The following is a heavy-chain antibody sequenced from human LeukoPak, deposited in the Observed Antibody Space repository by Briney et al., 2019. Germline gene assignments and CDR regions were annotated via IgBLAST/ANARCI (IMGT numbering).Heavy chain of an antibody. Sequence: GGSLRLSCTASGFTFGDYAMSWVRQAPGKGLEWVGFIRSKAYGGTTEYGASVKGRFTISRDDSKSIAYLQMNSLKTEDTAVYYCTSTTMVRGVINYFDYWGQGTLVTVSS. D-gene: IGHD3-10*01. J-gene: IGHJ4*02. CDR2: IRSKAYGGTT. V-gene: IGHV3-49*04. CDR3: TSTTMVRGVINYFDY. CDR1: GFTFGDYA.